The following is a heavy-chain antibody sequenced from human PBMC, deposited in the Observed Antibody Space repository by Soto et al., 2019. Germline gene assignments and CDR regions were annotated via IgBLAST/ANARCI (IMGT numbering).Heavy chain of an antibody. Sequence: NPSETLSLTCAVSGGSIDSGASSLSWLRQPPGKGLEWIGYVTHSGTAYSIPSLNGRLTLSVDSSQTQFSLKLTSVTAADSAFYYCAGIHWAQSSLDYWGREILVTVSS. D-gene: IGHD6-19*01. CDR3: AGIHWAQSSLDY. J-gene: IGHJ4*02. CDR1: GGSIDSGASS. CDR2: VTHSGTA. V-gene: IGHV4-30-2*01.